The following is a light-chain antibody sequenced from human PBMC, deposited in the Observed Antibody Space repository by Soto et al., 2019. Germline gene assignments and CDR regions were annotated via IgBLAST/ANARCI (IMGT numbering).Light chain of an antibody. CDR1: QSVSLS. J-gene: IGKJ1*01. CDR2: DAS. V-gene: IGKV3-11*01. CDR3: QERTGWRPKT. Sequence: EIVLTQSPATLSLSPGGRATLSCRASQSVSLSLAWYQQKPGQAPRLLIYDASKRASGFPGRFSGSGSETDFPLTISSLEPEDFAVYYCQERTGWRPKTFGQGAKVDIK.